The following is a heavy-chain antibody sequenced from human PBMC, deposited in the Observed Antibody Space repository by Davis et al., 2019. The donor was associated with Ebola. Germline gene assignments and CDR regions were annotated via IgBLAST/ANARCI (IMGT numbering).Heavy chain of an antibody. CDR3: ASGLVRGESYWYFDL. J-gene: IGHJ2*01. Sequence: SVKVSCKASGGTFSSYAISWVRRAPGQGLEWMGGIIPILGIANYAQKFQGRVTITADESTSTAYMELSSLRSEDTAVYYCASGLVRGESYWYFDLWGRGTLATVSS. CDR1: GGTFSSYA. V-gene: IGHV1-69*10. CDR2: IIPILGIA. D-gene: IGHD6-6*01.